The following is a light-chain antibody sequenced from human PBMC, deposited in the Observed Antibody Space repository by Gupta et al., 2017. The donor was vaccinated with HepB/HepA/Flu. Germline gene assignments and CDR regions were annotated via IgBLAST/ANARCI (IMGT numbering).Light chain of an antibody. J-gene: IGLJ2*01. CDR3: AAWDDSLNGVV. V-gene: IGLV1-44*01. Sequence: QSVLTQPPSASGTPGQRGIISCSGSSSNIGGNPVNWYQQFPGTAPKLLIYSNNQRPSGVPDRFSGSKSGTSASLAISGLQSEDEADYYCAAWDDSLNGVVFGGGTKLTVL. CDR1: SSNIGGNP. CDR2: SNN.